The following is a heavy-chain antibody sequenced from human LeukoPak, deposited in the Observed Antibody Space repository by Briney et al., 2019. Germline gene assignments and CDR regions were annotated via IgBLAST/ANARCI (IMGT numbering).Heavy chain of an antibody. J-gene: IGHJ5*02. Sequence: SSETLSLTCSVSGGSISSSAYHWSWFRQHPGKGPEWIGYIYYTGRTYYSPSLKSRVTISVDTSKNQFSLILTSVTAADTAVYYCARATPGFSSAWFSNWFDPWGQGALVTVSS. D-gene: IGHD6-19*01. V-gene: IGHV4-31*03. CDR1: GGSISSSAYH. CDR2: IYYTGRT. CDR3: ARATPGFSSAWFSNWFDP.